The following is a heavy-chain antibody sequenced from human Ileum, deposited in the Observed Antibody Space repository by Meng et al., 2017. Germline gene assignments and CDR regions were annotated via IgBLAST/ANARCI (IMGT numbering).Heavy chain of an antibody. CDR2: ISSSSSYI. CDR1: GFTFSSYS. CDR3: ARDLKNSGSYPYFDY. V-gene: IGHV3-21*01. Sequence: LVECGGGLVNAGGPLRLSCAASGFTFSSYSMNWVRQAPGKGLEWVSSISSSSSYIYYADSVKGRFTISRDNAKNSLYLQMNSLRAEDTAVYYCARDLKNSGSYPYFDYWGQGTLVTVSS. D-gene: IGHD1-26*01. J-gene: IGHJ4*02.